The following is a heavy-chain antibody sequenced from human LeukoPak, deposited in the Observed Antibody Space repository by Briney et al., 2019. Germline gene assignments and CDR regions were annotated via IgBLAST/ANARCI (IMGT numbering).Heavy chain of an antibody. CDR1: GGSFSGYY. Sequence: PSETLSLTCAVYGGSFSGYYWSWIRQPPGKGLEWIGEINHSGSPNYNPSLKSRVTISIDTSKNQFSLKLSPVTAADTAVYYCARDRSDYYGSGSYRPIDAFDIWGQGTMVTVSS. V-gene: IGHV4-34*01. J-gene: IGHJ3*02. CDR2: INHSGSP. CDR3: ARDRSDYYGSGSYRPIDAFDI. D-gene: IGHD3-10*01.